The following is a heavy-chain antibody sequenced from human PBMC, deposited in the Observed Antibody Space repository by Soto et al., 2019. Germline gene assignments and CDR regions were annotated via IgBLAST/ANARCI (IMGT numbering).Heavy chain of an antibody. CDR2: ISAYNGNT. CDR3: ARGGYDSSCYYYYYYGMDV. Sequence: QVQLVQSGAEVKKPGASVKVSCKASGYTFTSYGISWVRQAPGQGLEWMGWISAYNGNTNYAQKLQGRVTMTTYTSTSTASMELRSLRSDDTAVYYCARGGYDSSCYYYYYYGMDVCGQGTTVTVSS. D-gene: IGHD3-22*01. J-gene: IGHJ6*02. V-gene: IGHV1-18*01. CDR1: GYTFTSYG.